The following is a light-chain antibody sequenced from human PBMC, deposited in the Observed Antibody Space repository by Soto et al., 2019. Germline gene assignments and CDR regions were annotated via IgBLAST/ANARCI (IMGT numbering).Light chain of an antibody. Sequence: QSALTQPPSASGSPGQSVTISCTGTSSDVGGYNYVSWYQQHPGKAPKVMIYEVSKRPSGVPDRFSGSKSGNTASLTVSGLQAEDEADYYCSSYVGISNCVVFGGGTKVTVL. V-gene: IGLV2-8*01. J-gene: IGLJ2*01. CDR3: SSYVGISNCVV. CDR2: EVS. CDR1: SSDVGGYNY.